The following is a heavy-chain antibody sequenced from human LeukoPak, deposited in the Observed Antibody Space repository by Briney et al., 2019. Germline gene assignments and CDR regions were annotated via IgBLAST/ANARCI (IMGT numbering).Heavy chain of an antibody. J-gene: IGHJ4*02. CDR3: ARGLSCSGNTCYAAHFDS. V-gene: IGHV1-18*01. CDR2: ISGYNGNT. Sequence: ASVKVSCKASGDTFTTYGITWVRQAPGQGLEWMGWISGYNGNTEYTQKFQGRVAMTRDTSTSTAYMELRSLRSDDTAVYYCARGLSCSGNTCYAAHFDSWGQGTLVTVSS. D-gene: IGHD2-15*01. CDR1: GDTFTTYG.